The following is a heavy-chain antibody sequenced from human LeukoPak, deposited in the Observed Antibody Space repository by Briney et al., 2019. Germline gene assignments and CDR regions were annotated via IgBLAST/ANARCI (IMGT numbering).Heavy chain of an antibody. J-gene: IGHJ3*02. Sequence: SETLSLTCTVSGGPISSYYWSWIRQPPGKGLEWIGYIYTSGSTNYNPSLKSRVTISVDTSKNQFSLKLSSVTAADTAGYYCASSESGSYSYAFDIWGQGTMVTVSS. CDR2: IYTSGST. V-gene: IGHV4-4*09. D-gene: IGHD1-26*01. CDR3: ASSESGSYSYAFDI. CDR1: GGPISSYY.